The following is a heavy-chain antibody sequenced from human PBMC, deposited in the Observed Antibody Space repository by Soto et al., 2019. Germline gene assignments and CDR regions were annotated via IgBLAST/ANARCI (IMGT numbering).Heavy chain of an antibody. CDR3: ARETEDLTSSFDD. CDR1: GFTFTRYS. CDR2: ISSTTNYI. Sequence: PGGSLRLSCAAPGFTFTRYSMNWVRQAPGKGLEWVSSISSTTNYIYYADSMKGRFTVSRDNAKNSVYLEMKSLRAEDTAVYYCARETEDLTSSFDDWGQGTLVTVSS. V-gene: IGHV3-21*01. J-gene: IGHJ4*02.